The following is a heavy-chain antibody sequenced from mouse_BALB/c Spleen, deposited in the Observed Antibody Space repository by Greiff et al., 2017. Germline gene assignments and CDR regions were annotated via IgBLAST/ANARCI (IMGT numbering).Heavy chain of an antibody. CDR1: GFNIKDTY. J-gene: IGHJ4*01. CDR2: IDPANGNT. D-gene: IGHD1-1*01. V-gene: IGHV14-3*02. Sequence: VQLQQSGAELVKPGASVKLSCTASGFNIKDTYMHWVKQRPEQGLEWIGRIDPANGNTKYDPKFQGKATITADTSPNTAYLQLSSLTSEDTAVYYCAFTTVVAYPYYYAMDYWGQGTSVTVSS. CDR3: AFTTVVAYPYYYAMDY.